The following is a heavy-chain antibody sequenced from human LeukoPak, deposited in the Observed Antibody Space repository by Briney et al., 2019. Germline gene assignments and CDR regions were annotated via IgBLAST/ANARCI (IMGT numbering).Heavy chain of an antibody. V-gene: IGHV4-59*01. J-gene: IGHJ5*02. D-gene: IGHD5-18*01. CDR3: ARTNIIVDTDNWFDP. Sequence: SETLSLTCTVSGGSISSYYWSWIRQPPGKGLEWIGYIYYSGSTNYNPSLKSRVTISVDTSKNQFSLKLSSVTAADTAVYYCARTNIIVDTDNWFDPWGRGTLVTVSS. CDR2: IYYSGST. CDR1: GGSISSYY.